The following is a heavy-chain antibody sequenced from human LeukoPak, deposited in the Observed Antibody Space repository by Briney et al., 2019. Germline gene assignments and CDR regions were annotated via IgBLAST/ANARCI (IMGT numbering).Heavy chain of an antibody. CDR1: GFTFSSYA. J-gene: IGHJ4*02. CDR3: SREMGSAYFFDY. D-gene: IGHD3-16*01. Sequence: GGSLRLSCAASGFTFSSYAMHWVRQAPGKGLEWVAVISYDGSNKYYADSVKGRFTISTDNSKNTLYLQMNSLSAEDTAVYYCSREMGSAYFFDYWGQGILVTVSS. CDR2: ISYDGSNK. V-gene: IGHV3-30-3*01.